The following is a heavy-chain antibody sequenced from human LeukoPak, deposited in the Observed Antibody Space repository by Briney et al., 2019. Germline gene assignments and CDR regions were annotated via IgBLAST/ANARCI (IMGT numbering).Heavy chain of an antibody. Sequence: LPGGSLRLSCAASEFTFSSYGMHWVRQAPGKGLEWVAFIRYDGSNKYYADSVKGRFTISRDNSKNTLYLQMNSLSAEDTAVYYCAKDFMDDILTGYYTDNYFDYWGQGTLVTVSS. V-gene: IGHV3-30*02. CDR3: AKDFMDDILTGYYTDNYFDY. D-gene: IGHD3-9*01. J-gene: IGHJ4*02. CDR2: IRYDGSNK. CDR1: EFTFSSYG.